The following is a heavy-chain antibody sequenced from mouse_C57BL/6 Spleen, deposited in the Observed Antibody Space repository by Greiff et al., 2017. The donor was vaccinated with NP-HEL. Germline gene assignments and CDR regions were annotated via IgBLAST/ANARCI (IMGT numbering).Heavy chain of an antibody. CDR2: IYPGDGDT. V-gene: IGHV1-82*01. D-gene: IGHD1-1*01. CDR3: ARNLIYYSGSSYVDY. CDR1: GYAISSSW. Sequence: QVQLQQSGPELVKPGASVKISCKASGYAISSSWMNWVKQRPGKGLEWIGRIYPGDGDTNYNGKFKGKATLTADKSSSTAYWPHSSLTSEDSAVYFCARNLIYYSGSSYVDYWGQGTTLTVSS. J-gene: IGHJ2*01.